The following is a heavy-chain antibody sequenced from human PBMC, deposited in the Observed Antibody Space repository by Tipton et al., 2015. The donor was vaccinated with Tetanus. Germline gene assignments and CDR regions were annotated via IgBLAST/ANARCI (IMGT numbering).Heavy chain of an antibody. CDR2: IDPSGGST. D-gene: IGHD6-13*01. CDR3: ARAGIAAADLDY. J-gene: IGHJ4*02. Sequence: QLVQSGAEVKKPGASVKVSCKASGYTFTSYYMHWVRQAPGQGLEWMGIIDPSGGSTSYAQKFQGRVTMTRDTSTSTVYMELSSLRSEDTAVYYCARAGIAAADLDYWGQGTLVTVSS. V-gene: IGHV1-46*01. CDR1: GYTFTSYY.